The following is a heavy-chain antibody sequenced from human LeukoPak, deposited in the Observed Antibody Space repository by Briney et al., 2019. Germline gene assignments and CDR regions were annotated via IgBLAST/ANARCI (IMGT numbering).Heavy chain of an antibody. Sequence: PSETLSLTCTVSGGSISSYYWSWIRQPPGKGLEWIGYIYYSGSTNYNPSLKSRVTISVDTSKNQFSLKLSSVTAADTAVYYCARGQEVTDAFDIWGQGTMVTVSS. CDR1: GGSISSYY. CDR2: IYYSGST. D-gene: IGHD5-18*01. V-gene: IGHV4-59*08. CDR3: ARGQEVTDAFDI. J-gene: IGHJ3*02.